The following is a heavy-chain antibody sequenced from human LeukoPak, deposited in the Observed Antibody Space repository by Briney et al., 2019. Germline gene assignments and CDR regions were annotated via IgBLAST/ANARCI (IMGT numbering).Heavy chain of an antibody. Sequence: GGSLRLSCAASGFTFSSYAMHWVRQAPGKGLEYVSAISGNGGSTYYAISVKGRFTISRDNSKNTLYLQMGSLRAEGMAVYYCTREPRSWFFDYWGQGTLVTVSS. CDR1: GFTFSSYA. V-gene: IGHV3-64*01. J-gene: IGHJ4*02. CDR2: ISGNGGST. D-gene: IGHD6-13*01. CDR3: TREPRSWFFDY.